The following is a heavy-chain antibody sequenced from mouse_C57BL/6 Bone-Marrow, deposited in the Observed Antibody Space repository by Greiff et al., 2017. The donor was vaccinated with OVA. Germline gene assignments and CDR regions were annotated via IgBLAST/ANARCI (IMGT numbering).Heavy chain of an antibody. J-gene: IGHJ2*01. Sequence: QVHVKQSGPELVKPGASVKLSCKASGYTFTSYDINWVKQRPGQGLEWIGWIYPRDGSTKYNEKFKGKATLTVDTSSSTAYMELHSLTSEDSAVYFGARSLITTVVRYFDYWGQGTTLTVSS. CDR1: GYTFTSYD. D-gene: IGHD1-1*01. CDR2: IYPRDGST. V-gene: IGHV1-85*01. CDR3: ARSLITTVVRYFDY.